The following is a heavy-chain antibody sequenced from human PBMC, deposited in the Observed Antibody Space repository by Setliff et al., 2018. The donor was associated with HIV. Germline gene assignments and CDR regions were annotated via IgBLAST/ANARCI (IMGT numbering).Heavy chain of an antibody. CDR2: IYQTGNT. J-gene: IGHJ4*02. V-gene: IGHV4-38-2*02. CDR1: GYSINNGYY. CDR3: ARRLGATVFYYFDY. D-gene: IGHD3-16*01. Sequence: SETLSLTCSVSGYSINNGYYWGWIRQPPGKGLEWVATIYQTGNTYYSPSLKSRVTVSMDMSRNQFSVKLNSATAADTAVYYCARRLGATVFYYFDYWGQGTLVT.